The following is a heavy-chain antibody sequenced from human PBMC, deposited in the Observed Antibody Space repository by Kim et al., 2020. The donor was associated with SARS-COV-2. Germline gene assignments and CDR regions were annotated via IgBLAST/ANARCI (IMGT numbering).Heavy chain of an antibody. CDR1: GGSISSYY. CDR2: IYYSWST. CDR3: ARRSSGYFYFDY. Sequence: SETLSLTCTVSGGSISSYYWSWIRQPPGKGLEWIGYIYYSWSTNYNPSLKSRVTISVDTSKNQFSLKLSSVTAADTAVYYCARRSSGYFYFDYWGQGALVTVSS. D-gene: IGHD5-12*01. V-gene: IGHV4-59*13. J-gene: IGHJ4*02.